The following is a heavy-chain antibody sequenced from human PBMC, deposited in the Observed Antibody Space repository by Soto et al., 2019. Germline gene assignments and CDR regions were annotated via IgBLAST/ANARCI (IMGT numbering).Heavy chain of an antibody. CDR1: GGPFSGYY. J-gene: IGHJ4*02. V-gene: IGHV4-34*01. CDR2: ISRSGSA. CDR3: ARGPLMTYYYNSASRDRGYFDF. D-gene: IGHD3-10*01. Sequence: XAILSLTFAVSGGPFSGYYGNWIRQPPGKGLEWLGEISRSGSATYNPSLKGRVTMSVDTSRNQISLNVTSVTAADTAVYYCARGPLMTYYYNSASRDRGYFDFWGQGTLVTVSS.